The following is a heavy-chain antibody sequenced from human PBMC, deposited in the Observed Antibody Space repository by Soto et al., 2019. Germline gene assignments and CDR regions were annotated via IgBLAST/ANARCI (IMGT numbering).Heavy chain of an antibody. Sequence: QVQLQEPGPGLVKPSQTLSLPCTVSGGSITSGGFYWSWIRQHPGKGLGWIGYIYYSGSTYYHPSTKRPFTMSVHTSKNLFCVKLSSGPAADMTVYYWSSLSRRNDFWSGYYPDAFYIWGQMPMVTV. D-gene: IGHD3-3*01. V-gene: IGHV4-31*01. CDR3: SSLSRRNDFWSGYYPDAFYI. J-gene: IGHJ3*02. CDR2: IYYSGST. CDR1: GGSITSGGFY.